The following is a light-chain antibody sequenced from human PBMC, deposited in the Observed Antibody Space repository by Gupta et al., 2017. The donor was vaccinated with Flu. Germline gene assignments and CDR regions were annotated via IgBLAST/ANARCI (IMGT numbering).Light chain of an antibody. J-gene: IGLJ2*01. CDR1: GSDGCGYNY. CDR2: KVN. V-gene: IGLV2-8*01. CDR3: CSYGGSKF. Sequence: TGPGSDGCGYNYVSWYQQHPGNAPKLIIYKVNKRPSGVPDRFSGSKSGNTASLTVSGLLAEDEADYYCCSYGGSKFFGGGTKLTVL.